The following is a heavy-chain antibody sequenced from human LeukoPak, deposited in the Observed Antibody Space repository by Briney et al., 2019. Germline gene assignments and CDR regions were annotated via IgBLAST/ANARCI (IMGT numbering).Heavy chain of an antibody. J-gene: IGHJ3*02. V-gene: IGHV4-38-2*02. Sequence: KPSETLSLTCAVSGYSMSSGYYWGWIRQPPGKGLGGSESIYQSGSTYYNPSLKSRVTISVDTSKNQFSLKLSSVTAADTAVYYCVRDGRYFDWLIVGYDIWGQGTMVTVSS. CDR2: IYQSGST. CDR1: GYSMSSGYY. CDR3: VRDGRYFDWLIVGYDI. D-gene: IGHD3-9*01.